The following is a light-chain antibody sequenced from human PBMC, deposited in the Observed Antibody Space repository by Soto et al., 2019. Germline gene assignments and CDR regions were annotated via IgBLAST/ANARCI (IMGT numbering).Light chain of an antibody. CDR1: QTITNY. V-gene: IGKV1-39*01. CDR2: ATD. CDR3: QQSYNTPQT. J-gene: IGKJ1*01. Sequence: DIQMTQSPSSLSASVGDRVTITCRASQTITNYLNWYQQQSGKAPKLLIYATDTLQSGVPLRFSGSGSGTDYTLTISSLQPEDFATYYCQQSYNTPQTFGQGTKVDIK.